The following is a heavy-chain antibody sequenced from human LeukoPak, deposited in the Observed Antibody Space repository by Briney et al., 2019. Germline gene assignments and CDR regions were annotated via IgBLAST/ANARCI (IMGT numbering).Heavy chain of an antibody. CDR3: AREGEDYYGSGIPGGYYYMDV. Sequence: GASVKVSCKASGGTFSSYAISWVRQAPGQGLEWMGGIIPIFGTANYAQKFQGRVTITADESTSTAYMELSSLRSEDTAVYYCAREGEDYYGSGIPGGYYYMDVWGKGTTVTISS. D-gene: IGHD3-10*01. CDR1: GGTFSSYA. CDR2: IIPIFGTA. J-gene: IGHJ6*03. V-gene: IGHV1-69*13.